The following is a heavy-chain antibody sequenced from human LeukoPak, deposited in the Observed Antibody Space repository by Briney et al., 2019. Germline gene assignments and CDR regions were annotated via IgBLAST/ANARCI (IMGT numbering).Heavy chain of an antibody. V-gene: IGHV4-38-2*02. CDR2: IHHGGTT. CDR1: GYSISSGYY. CDR3: ARDRGYSYGYGWFDP. D-gene: IGHD5-18*01. J-gene: IGHJ5*02. Sequence: SETLSLTCSVSGYSISSGYYWGWIRQPPGKGLEWIGSIHHGGTTYYNPSLKSRVTISVDTSKNQFSLKLSSVTAADTAVYYCARDRGYSYGYGWFDPWGQGTLVTVSS.